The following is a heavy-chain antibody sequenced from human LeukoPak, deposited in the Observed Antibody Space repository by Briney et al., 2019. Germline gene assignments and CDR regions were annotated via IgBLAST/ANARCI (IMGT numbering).Heavy chain of an antibody. J-gene: IGHJ6*03. Sequence: GGSLRLSCAASAFTLSTYAMSWVRQAPGKGLEWVANIKGDGSVKYYMDSVKGRFTISRDSAKNSLFLQMNSLRAEDTAVYYCARDRSGYSLVPSSKYNYYYMDVWGKGTTVTVSS. CDR3: ARDRSGYSLVPSSKYNYYYMDV. D-gene: IGHD3-3*01. V-gene: IGHV3-7*01. CDR2: IKGDGSVK. CDR1: AFTLSTYA.